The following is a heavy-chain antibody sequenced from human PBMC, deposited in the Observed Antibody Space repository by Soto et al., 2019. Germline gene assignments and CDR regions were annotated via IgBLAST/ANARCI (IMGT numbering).Heavy chain of an antibody. CDR1: GGTFSSYT. Sequence: QVQLVQSGAEVKKPGSSVKVSCKASGGTFSSYTITWVRQAPGQGLEWMGGITPMFGTPNYAQKFRGRLTITADESTSTAYMELSSLRSEDTAMFFCARDGTLYDSRAYYFLYWGQGTLVTVSS. D-gene: IGHD3-22*01. CDR3: ARDGTLYDSRAYYFLY. J-gene: IGHJ4*02. CDR2: ITPMFGTP. V-gene: IGHV1-69*01.